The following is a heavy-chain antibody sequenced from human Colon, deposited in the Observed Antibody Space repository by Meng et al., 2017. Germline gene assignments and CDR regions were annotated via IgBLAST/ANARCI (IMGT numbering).Heavy chain of an antibody. D-gene: IGHD4-17*01. CDR2: IDHFGIS. Sequence: QQGGAGLFKPSETLSLSCAVSGGSFSGFYWSWIRQPPGKGLEWIGEIDHFGISNYNSSLKGRLTVSVDTSKKQISLTLTSVTAADTAVYYCATGLRHGDWFDPWGPGTLVTVSS. J-gene: IGHJ5*02. CDR1: GGSFSGFY. V-gene: IGHV4-34*02. CDR3: ATGLRHGDWFDP.